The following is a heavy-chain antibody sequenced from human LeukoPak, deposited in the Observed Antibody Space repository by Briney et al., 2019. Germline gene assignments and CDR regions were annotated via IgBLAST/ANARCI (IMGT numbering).Heavy chain of an antibody. CDR2: IYNRGIN. Sequence: PSETLSLTCTVSGASFSSSTYYWGRIRQRPGKGREWIGSIYNRGINYYQPSLKSRVPLSVDTSRNQFSLKRSSVDAADTAVYYCARHAGGIAATGTRPFDYWGHGTLVTASS. CDR1: GASFSSSTYY. CDR3: ARHAGGIAATGTRPFDY. D-gene: IGHD6-13*01. V-gene: IGHV4-39*01. J-gene: IGHJ4*01.